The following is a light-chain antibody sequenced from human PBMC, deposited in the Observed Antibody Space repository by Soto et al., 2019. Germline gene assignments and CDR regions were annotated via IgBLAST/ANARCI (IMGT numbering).Light chain of an antibody. V-gene: IGLV1-47*01. CDR3: SSFAGSNNFPYV. J-gene: IGLJ1*01. CDR2: RNN. CDR1: TSNIGSNY. Sequence: QSVLTQPPSASGTPGQGVTISCSGSTSNIGSNYVYWYQQLPGTAPKLLIYRNNQRPSGVPDRFSGSKSGTSASLAISGLQAEDEADYYCSSFAGSNNFPYVFGTGTKVTVL.